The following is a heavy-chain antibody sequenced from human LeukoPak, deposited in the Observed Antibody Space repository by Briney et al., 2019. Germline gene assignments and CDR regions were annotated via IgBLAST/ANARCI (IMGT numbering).Heavy chain of an antibody. Sequence: GGSLRLSCAASGFTLSSYWMHWVRQAPGKGLVWVSRINGDGSSTSYADSVKGRFTISRDNAKNTLYLQMNSLRAEDTAVYYCTRDRNVYCSSTSCYGGYFDYWGQGTLVTVSS. J-gene: IGHJ4*02. CDR1: GFTLSSYW. D-gene: IGHD2-2*01. CDR3: TRDRNVYCSSTSCYGGYFDY. V-gene: IGHV3-74*01. CDR2: INGDGSST.